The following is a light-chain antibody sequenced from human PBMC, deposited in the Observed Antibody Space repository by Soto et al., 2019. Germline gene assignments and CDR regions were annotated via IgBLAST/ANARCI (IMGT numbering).Light chain of an antibody. V-gene: IGKV3-11*01. CDR2: EAS. J-gene: IGKJ5*01. Sequence: EIVLTQSPATLSLSPGERATLSCRASQNVTSYLAWYQQKPGQAPRLLIYEASNRATGIPARFSGSGSGTDFTLTISSLEPEDFAVYYCQQRSSWPPVTFGQGTRLEIK. CDR1: QNVTSY. CDR3: QQRSSWPPVT.